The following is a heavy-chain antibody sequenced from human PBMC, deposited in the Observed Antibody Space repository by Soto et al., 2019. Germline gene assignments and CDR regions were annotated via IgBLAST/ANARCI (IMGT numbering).Heavy chain of an antibody. D-gene: IGHD1-26*01. CDR1: WFSLPTARVG. CDR2: IYWDDSK. CDR3: AHAYGGRSLY. Sequence: QITLKESGPTLVKPTQTLTLTCTFSWFSLPTARVGVGWIRQPPGEALEWLAVIYWDDSKTYRPSLESRLTITKDTSKNQVALTMTNMDSRDTATYYCAHAYGGRSLYWGQGTLVTVSS. V-gene: IGHV2-5*02. J-gene: IGHJ4*02.